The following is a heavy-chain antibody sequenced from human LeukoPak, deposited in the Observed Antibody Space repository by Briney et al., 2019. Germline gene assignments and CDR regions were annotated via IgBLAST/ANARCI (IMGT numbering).Heavy chain of an antibody. V-gene: IGHV3-23*01. Sequence: GGSLRLSCAASGFTFSSYAMSWVRQAPGKGLEWVSAISGSGGSTYYADSVKGRFTISRDNSKNTLYLQMNSLRAEDTAVYYCAKDSDTLLRFLEWPEYFQHWGQGTLVTVSS. CDR3: AKDSDTLLRFLEWPEYFQH. CDR2: ISGSGGST. CDR1: GFTFSSYA. D-gene: IGHD3-3*01. J-gene: IGHJ1*01.